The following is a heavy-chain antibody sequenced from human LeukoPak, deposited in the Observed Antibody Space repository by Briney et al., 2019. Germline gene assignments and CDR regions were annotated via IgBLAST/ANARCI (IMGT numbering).Heavy chain of an antibody. Sequence: SVKVSCKASGGTFSSYAISWVRQAPGQGLEWMGGIIPIFGTANYAQKFQGRVTMTRNTSISTAYMELSSLRSEDTAVYYCARGPTYYDFWSGYYFGYYYYGMDVWGQGTTVTVSS. D-gene: IGHD3-3*01. J-gene: IGHJ6*02. CDR2: IIPIFGTA. CDR1: GGTFSSYA. V-gene: IGHV1-69*05. CDR3: ARGPTYYDFWSGYYFGYYYYGMDV.